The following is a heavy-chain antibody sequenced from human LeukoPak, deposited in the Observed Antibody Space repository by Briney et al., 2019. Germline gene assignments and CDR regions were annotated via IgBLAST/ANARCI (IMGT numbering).Heavy chain of an antibody. CDR2: TYYRSKWYN. J-gene: IGHJ4*02. CDR1: GDSVSSNSAA. D-gene: IGHD3-16*01. V-gene: IGHV6-1*01. Sequence: SQTLSLTCAISGDSVSSNSAAWNWIRQSPSRGLEWLGRTYYRSKWYNDYAVSVKSRITINPDTSKNQFSLQLNSVTPEDTAVYYCARVHTLPSVGGGRDYFDYWGQGTLVTVSS. CDR3: ARVHTLPSVGGGRDYFDY.